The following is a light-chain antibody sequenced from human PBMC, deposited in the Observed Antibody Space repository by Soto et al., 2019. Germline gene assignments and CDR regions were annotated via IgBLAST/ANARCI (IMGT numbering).Light chain of an antibody. J-gene: IGKJ1*01. Sequence: DLQMTQSPASISASVGDRVTITCRASQPISSWRAWYQQVPGQAPYLLIYPASTLHSGVPSRFSGSGSGTDVTLTINSLQPEDFATYYCQQGYNFPRAFGQGTRVEI. CDR1: QPISSW. V-gene: IGKV1-12*01. CDR3: QQGYNFPRA. CDR2: PAS.